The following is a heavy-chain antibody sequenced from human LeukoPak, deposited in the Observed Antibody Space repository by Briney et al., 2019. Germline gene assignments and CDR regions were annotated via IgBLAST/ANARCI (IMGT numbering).Heavy chain of an antibody. CDR3: ARVGSIEVAGTSDY. CDR2: ISGYNGHT. CDR1: GYSFTSYG. J-gene: IGHJ4*02. Sequence: TSVKVSCKASGYSFTSYGISWVRQAPGQGLEWMGWISGYNGHTYYAQKLRGRVTMTTDTSTSTAYMELRSLRSDDTAVYYCARVGSIEVAGTSDYWGQGTLVTVSS. V-gene: IGHV1-18*01. D-gene: IGHD6-19*01.